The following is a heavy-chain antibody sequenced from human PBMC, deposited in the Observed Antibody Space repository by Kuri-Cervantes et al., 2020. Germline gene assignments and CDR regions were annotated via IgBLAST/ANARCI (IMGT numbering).Heavy chain of an antibody. CDR2: VNPNTGAT. CDR1: GYTFTSYD. V-gene: IGHV1-2*02. Sequence: ASVKVSCKASGYTFTSYDISWVRQAPGQGLEWMGWVNPNTGATNFAQKFQGRVSMTRDTSISTAYMELSSLRSDDTAVYYCASGSDPWYFDYWGQGTLVTVSS. CDR3: ASGSDPWYFDY. D-gene: IGHD1-26*01. J-gene: IGHJ4*02.